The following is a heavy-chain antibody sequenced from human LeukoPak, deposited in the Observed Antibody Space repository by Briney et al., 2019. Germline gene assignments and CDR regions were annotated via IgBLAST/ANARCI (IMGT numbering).Heavy chain of an antibody. Sequence: PGRSLRLSCAASGFTFDDYAMHWVRQAPGKGLEWVSGISWNSGSIGYADSVKGRFTISRDNAKDSLYLQMNSLKTEDTAVYYCTVSQWFGELLYYWGQGTLVTVSS. J-gene: IGHJ4*02. CDR2: ISWNSGSI. V-gene: IGHV3-9*01. CDR3: TVSQWFGELLYY. D-gene: IGHD3-10*01. CDR1: GFTFDDYA.